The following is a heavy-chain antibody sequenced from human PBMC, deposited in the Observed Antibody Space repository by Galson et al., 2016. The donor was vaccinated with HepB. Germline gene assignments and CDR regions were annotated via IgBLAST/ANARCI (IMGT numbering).Heavy chain of an antibody. D-gene: IGHD2-2*01. CDR3: ARGLRDCSGTTCYEGNWFDP. J-gene: IGHJ5*02. CDR1: GGSISSGDYY. Sequence: TLSLTCTVSGGSISSGDYYWSWIRQPPGKVLEWIGYIYYSGGTYYNPPLKSRFTISVDTSKNQFSLKLSSVTAADTAVYYCARGLRDCSGTTCYEGNWFDPWGQRTLVTVSA. V-gene: IGHV4-30-4*01. CDR2: IYYSGGT.